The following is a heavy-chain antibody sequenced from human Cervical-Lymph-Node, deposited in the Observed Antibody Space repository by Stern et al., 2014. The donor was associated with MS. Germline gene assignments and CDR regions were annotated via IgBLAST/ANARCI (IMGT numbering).Heavy chain of an antibody. J-gene: IGHJ6*02. CDR1: GASITGGGSF. CDR2: IYTSGST. CDR3: ARDSAAGSSIRDYYFGLDV. Sequence: QLQLQESGPGLVKPSQTLSLTCTVSGASITGGGSFWSWIRQPAGKRLEWIGRIYTSGSTDYTPSLKSRVTISVAALKNQFSLNLPFVTAADTAVYYCARDSAAGSSIRDYYFGLDVWGQGTTVTVSS. D-gene: IGHD6-19*01. V-gene: IGHV4-61*02.